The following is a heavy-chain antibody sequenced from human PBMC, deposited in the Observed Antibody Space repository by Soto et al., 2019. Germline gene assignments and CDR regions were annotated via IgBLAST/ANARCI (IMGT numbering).Heavy chain of an antibody. D-gene: IGHD3-10*01. J-gene: IGHJ6*03. CDR2: IWYDGSNK. V-gene: IGHV3-33*01. Sequence: ESGGGVVQPGRSLRLSCAASGFTFSSYGMHWVRQAPGKGLEWVAVIWYDGSNKYYADSVKGRFTISRDNSKNTLYLQMNSLRAEAAAVYYCARGRGTGKRGGMYVWGKGTTVTVSS. CDR3: ARGRGTGKRGGMYV. CDR1: GFTFSSYG.